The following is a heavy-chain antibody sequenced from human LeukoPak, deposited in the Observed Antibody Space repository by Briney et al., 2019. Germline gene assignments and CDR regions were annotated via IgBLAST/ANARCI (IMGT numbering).Heavy chain of an antibody. D-gene: IGHD5-12*01. CDR2: IIPILGIA. J-gene: IGHJ3*02. Sequence: SVTVSCKASGGTFSIYAISWVRQAPGQGLEWMGRIIPILGIANYAQKFQGRVTITADKSTSTAYMELRSLRAEDTAVYYCARVEMATLWHAFDIWGQGTMVTVSS. CDR1: GGTFSIYA. V-gene: IGHV1-69*04. CDR3: ARVEMATLWHAFDI.